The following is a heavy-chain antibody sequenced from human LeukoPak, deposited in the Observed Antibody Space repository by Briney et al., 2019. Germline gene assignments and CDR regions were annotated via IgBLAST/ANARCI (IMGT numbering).Heavy chain of an antibody. Sequence: GESLKISCKGSGYSFTSYWIGWVRQMPGKGLEWMGIIYPGDSDTRYSPSFQGQVTISADKSISTAYLQWSSLKASDTAMYYCASRSSIAARPDAFDIWGQGTMVTVSS. CDR1: GYSFTSYW. CDR2: IYPGDSDT. J-gene: IGHJ3*02. V-gene: IGHV5-51*01. CDR3: ASRSSIAARPDAFDI. D-gene: IGHD6-6*01.